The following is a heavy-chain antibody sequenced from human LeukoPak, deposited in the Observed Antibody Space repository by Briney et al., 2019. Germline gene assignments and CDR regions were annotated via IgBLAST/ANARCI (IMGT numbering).Heavy chain of an antibody. D-gene: IGHD2-21*01. J-gene: IGHJ4*02. V-gene: IGHV1-69*13. CDR2: IIPIFGTA. CDR3: GKGGGSCDFYGLDY. CDR1: GCTFSSYG. Sequence: SVRLSCTASGCTFSSYGIHWLRQAPGQGLEWMGGIIPIFGTANYAQKFQGRVTITADESTSTAYMELSSLRSEDTAVYYWGKGGGSCDFYGLDYWGQGTLVTVSS.